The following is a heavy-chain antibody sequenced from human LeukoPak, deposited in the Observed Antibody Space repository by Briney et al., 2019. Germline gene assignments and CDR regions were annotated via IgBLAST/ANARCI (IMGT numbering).Heavy chain of an antibody. D-gene: IGHD1-1*01. V-gene: IGHV1-69*05. CDR3: ARAGTDADYFDY. J-gene: IGHJ4*02. Sequence: GASVKVSCKASGGTFSSYAISWVRQAPGQGLEWMGGIISIFGTANYAQKFQGRVTITTDESTSTAYMELSSLRSEDAAVYYCARAGTDADYFDYWGQGTLVTVSS. CDR1: GGTFSSYA. CDR2: IISIFGTA.